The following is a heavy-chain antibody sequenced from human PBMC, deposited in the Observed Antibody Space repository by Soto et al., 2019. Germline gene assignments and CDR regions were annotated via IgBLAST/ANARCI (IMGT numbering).Heavy chain of an antibody. D-gene: IGHD2-15*01. CDR1: GGSVSSGNYY. CDR2: IYYTGST. V-gene: IGHV4-61*01. CDR3: ASALYCSGGSCSFDP. J-gene: IGHJ5*02. Sequence: QVQLQESGPGLVKPSETLSLTCTVSGGSVSSGNYYWSWIRQPPGKGLEWIGFIYYTGSTSYNPSLKSRVTISMDTSKNQFSPKLTSVTAADTAVYYCASALYCSGGSCSFDPWGQGTLVTVSS.